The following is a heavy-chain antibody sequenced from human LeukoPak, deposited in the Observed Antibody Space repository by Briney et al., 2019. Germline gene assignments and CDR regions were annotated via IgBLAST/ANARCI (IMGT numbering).Heavy chain of an antibody. V-gene: IGHV1-2*02. J-gene: IGHJ4*02. CDR3: ARPNRKREQQLGY. Sequence: ASVKVSCKASGYTFTGYYMHWVRQAPGQGLEWMGWINPNSGGTNYAQKFQGRVTMTRDTSISTAYMELSRLRSDDTAVYYCARPNRKREQQLGYWGQGTLVTVSS. CDR1: GYTFTGYY. CDR2: INPNSGGT. D-gene: IGHD6-13*01.